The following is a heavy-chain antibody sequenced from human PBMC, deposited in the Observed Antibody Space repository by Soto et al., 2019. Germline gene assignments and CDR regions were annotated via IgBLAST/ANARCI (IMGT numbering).Heavy chain of an antibody. V-gene: IGHV3-21*01. J-gene: IGHJ4*02. CDR3: ARAYFYDDSGNYYLDS. CDR2: ITSSYTYI. CDR1: GFTSSGYT. D-gene: IGHD3-22*01. Sequence: PGGSLRLSCEVSGFTSSGYTLAWVRQAPGKGLEWVSSITSSYTYIYYADSVKGRFTISRDNAKDSLYLQMDSLRAEDTAVYYCARAYFYDDSGNYYLDSWGQGALVPVYS.